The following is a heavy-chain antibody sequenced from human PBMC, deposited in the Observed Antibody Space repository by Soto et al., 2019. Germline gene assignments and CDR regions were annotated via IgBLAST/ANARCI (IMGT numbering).Heavy chain of an antibody. Sequence: QVLLVQSGAEVKKPGSSVRVSCKTSGGTFSSFAISWVRLAPGQGLEWMGVIVPMFAAPTYAQKFQGRVSSTADEATRTAYMELSRLRSDDTAVYYCARDRVMRGNAYYGMDVWGQGTTVTVSS. CDR2: IVPMFAAP. V-gene: IGHV1-69*12. CDR1: GGTFSSFA. J-gene: IGHJ6*02. CDR3: ARDRVMRGNAYYGMDV. D-gene: IGHD2-21*01.